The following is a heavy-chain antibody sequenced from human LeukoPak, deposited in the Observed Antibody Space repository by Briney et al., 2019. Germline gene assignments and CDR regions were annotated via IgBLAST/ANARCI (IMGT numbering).Heavy chain of an antibody. CDR1: GGSFSGYY. CDR3: ARTQDYYDSSGLNWFDP. J-gene: IGHJ5*02. CDR2: INHSGST. D-gene: IGHD3-22*01. V-gene: IGHV4-34*01. Sequence: SETLSLTCAVYGGSFSGYYWSWIRQPPGKGLEWIGEINHSGSTNYNPSLKSRVTISVDTSKNQFSLKLSSVTAADTAVYYCARTQDYYDSSGLNWFDPWGQGTLVTVSS.